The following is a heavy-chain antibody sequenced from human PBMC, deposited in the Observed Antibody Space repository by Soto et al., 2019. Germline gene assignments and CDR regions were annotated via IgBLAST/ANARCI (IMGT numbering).Heavy chain of an antibody. V-gene: IGHV3-23*01. CDR3: AKPLPLTGYYIGYFDY. CDR1: GFTFSSYA. J-gene: IGHJ4*02. CDR2: ISGSGGST. Sequence: GGSLRLSCAASGFTFSSYAMSWVRQAPGKGLEWVSAISGSGGSTYYPDSVKGRFTISRDNSKNTLYLQMNSLRAEDTAVYYCAKPLPLTGYYIGYFDYWGQGTLVTVSS. D-gene: IGHD3-9*01.